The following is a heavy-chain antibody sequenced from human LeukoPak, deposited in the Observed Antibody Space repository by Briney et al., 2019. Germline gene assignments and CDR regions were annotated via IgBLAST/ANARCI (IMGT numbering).Heavy chain of an antibody. J-gene: IGHJ4*02. CDR2: IKSDGITI. V-gene: IGHV3-74*01. Sequence: PGGSLRLSCAASGFTFSNYMMHWVRQAPGKGLVWVSRIKSDGITITYADSVKGRFTISRDNAKNTLYLQMNSLRAEDTAVYYCLRDPNWSLDQWRQGTLVTVSS. CDR3: LRDPNWSLDQ. D-gene: IGHD1-20*01. CDR1: GFTFSNYM.